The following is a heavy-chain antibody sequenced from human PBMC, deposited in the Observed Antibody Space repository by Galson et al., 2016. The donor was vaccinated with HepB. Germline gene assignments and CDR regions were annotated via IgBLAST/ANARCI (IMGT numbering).Heavy chain of an antibody. CDR2: LYIDGTT. D-gene: IGHD6-19*01. J-gene: IGHJ4*02. Sequence: GKGLDWVSVLYIDGTTYYADSVKGRFTFSRDDSKNTLYLQMNNLRAEDTAFYYCVRGGERWLDSSTFDFWGQGTLVTVSS. CDR3: VRGGERWLDSSTFDF. V-gene: IGHV3-53*01.